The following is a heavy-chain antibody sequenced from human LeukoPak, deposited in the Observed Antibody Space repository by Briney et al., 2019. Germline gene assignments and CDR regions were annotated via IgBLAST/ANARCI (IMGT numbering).Heavy chain of an antibody. Sequence: ETLSLTCTVSGGSISSYYWSWVRQAPGKGLEWVSAISGSGGSTYYADSVKGRFTISRDNSKNTLYLQMNSLRAEDTAVYYCAKDPGRYYDSSGYPIWGQGTLVTVSS. J-gene: IGHJ4*02. V-gene: IGHV3-23*01. D-gene: IGHD3-22*01. CDR2: ISGSGGST. CDR3: AKDPGRYYDSSGYPI. CDR1: GGSISSYY.